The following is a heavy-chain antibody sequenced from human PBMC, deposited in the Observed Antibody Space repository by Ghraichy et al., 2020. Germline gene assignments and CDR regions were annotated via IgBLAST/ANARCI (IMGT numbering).Heavy chain of an antibody. Sequence: SETLSLTCTVSGASTSSNYWSWIRQPPGKGLEWIGYVYISGSTNYNPSLKSRVTISMDTSKKQFSLKLHSVTAADTAVYYCARLRNAYYYVLDYWGQESLVTVSS. J-gene: IGHJ4*02. CDR3: ARLRNAYYYVLDY. D-gene: IGHD3-22*01. V-gene: IGHV4-4*08. CDR1: GASTSSNY. CDR2: VYISGST.